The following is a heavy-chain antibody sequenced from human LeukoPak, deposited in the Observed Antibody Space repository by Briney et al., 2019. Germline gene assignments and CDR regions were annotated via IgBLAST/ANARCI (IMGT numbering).Heavy chain of an antibody. V-gene: IGHV1-18*04. D-gene: IGHD6-19*01. CDR3: ARDCSPWLVLDY. Sequence: ASVNVSCMASGYTFTNYGISWVRQAPGQGLGWMGWISAYNGNTNHAQSLQGRVTLTTHTSPSTAYMAARSLSSDDSAVVYFARDCSPWLVLDYWGQGTLVTVSS. CDR1: GYTFTNYG. J-gene: IGHJ4*02. CDR2: ISAYNGNT.